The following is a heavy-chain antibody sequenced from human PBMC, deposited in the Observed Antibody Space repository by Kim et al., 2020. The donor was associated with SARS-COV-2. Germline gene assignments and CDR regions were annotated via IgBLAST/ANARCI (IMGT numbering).Heavy chain of an antibody. CDR2: IYHVGSEK. Sequence: GGSLRLSCAASGFRFNSYWMNWVRLTPGKGLQWVAYIYHVGSEKTYADSVKGRFTISRDNAEKTLYLQMNSLRADDSAVYFCARGSVSWFTRYFNWFDSWGPGTLVTVSS. D-gene: IGHD3-10*01. CDR3: ARGSVSWFTRYFNWFDS. V-gene: IGHV3-7*04. CDR1: GFRFNSYW. J-gene: IGHJ5*01.